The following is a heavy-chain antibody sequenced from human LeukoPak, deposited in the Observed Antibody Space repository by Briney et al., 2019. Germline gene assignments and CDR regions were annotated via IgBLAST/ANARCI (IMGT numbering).Heavy chain of an antibody. J-gene: IGHJ3*02. Sequence: PSETLSLTCTVSGGSISSSSYYWGWIPQPPGKGLEWIGSIYDSGSTYYNPSLKSRVTISVDTSKNQFSLKLSSVTAADTAVYYCARRNWSDAFDIWGQGTMVTVSS. CDR2: IYDSGST. D-gene: IGHD1-1*01. CDR3: ARRNWSDAFDI. V-gene: IGHV4-39*01. CDR1: GGSISSSSYY.